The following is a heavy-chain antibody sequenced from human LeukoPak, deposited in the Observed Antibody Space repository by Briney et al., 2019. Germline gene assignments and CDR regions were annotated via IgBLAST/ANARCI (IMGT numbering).Heavy chain of an antibody. V-gene: IGHV3-23*01. CDR1: GFTFSSHA. Sequence: GGSLRLSCAASGFTFSSHAMSWVRQAPGKGLEWVSAISGGGGSTYYADSVKGRLTISRDNSKNTLYLQMNSLRAEDTAVYYCAKIKVVTGIDYWGQGTLVTVSS. CDR2: ISGGGGST. J-gene: IGHJ4*02. D-gene: IGHD2-21*02. CDR3: AKIKVVTGIDY.